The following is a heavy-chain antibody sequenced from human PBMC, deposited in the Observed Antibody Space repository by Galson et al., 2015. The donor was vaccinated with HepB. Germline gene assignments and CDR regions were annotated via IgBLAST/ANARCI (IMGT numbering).Heavy chain of an antibody. CDR1: GGTFSSYA. D-gene: IGHD2-8*01. CDR2: IIPIFGIA. Sequence: SVKVSCKASGGTFSSYAISWVRQAPGQGLEWMGGIIPIFGIANYAQKFQGRVTITADESTSTAYMELSSLRSEDTAVYYCARDVVGTNGVCWYFDYWGQGTLVTVSS. J-gene: IGHJ4*02. V-gene: IGHV1-69*13. CDR3: ARDVVGTNGVCWYFDY.